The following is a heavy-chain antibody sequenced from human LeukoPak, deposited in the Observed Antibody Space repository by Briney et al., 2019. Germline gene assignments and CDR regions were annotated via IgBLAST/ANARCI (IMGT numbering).Heavy chain of an antibody. J-gene: IGHJ6*02. Sequence: GGSLRLSCAASGFTFSTYTMSWVRQAPGKGLEWVSYISSSSSTIYYADSVKGRFTISRDNAKNSLYLQMNSLRDEDTAVYYCARTIRYCSGGNCYSRAYYYYYGMDVWGQGTTVTVSS. CDR2: ISSSSSTI. V-gene: IGHV3-48*02. CDR3: ARTIRYCSGGNCYSRAYYYYYGMDV. CDR1: GFTFSTYT. D-gene: IGHD2-15*01.